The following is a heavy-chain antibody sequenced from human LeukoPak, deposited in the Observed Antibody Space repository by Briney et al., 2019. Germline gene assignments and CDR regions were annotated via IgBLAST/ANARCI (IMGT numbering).Heavy chain of an antibody. D-gene: IGHD3-16*01. CDR3: ARRDYGYYFDY. V-gene: IGHV4-38-2*02. Sequence: PSETLSLTCIVSGYSISSGYYWDWIRQPPGKGLEWIGSIYHSGTTYYNPSLQSRVTISVDTPKNQFSLKLSSVTAADTAVYYCARRDYGYYFDYWGQGTLVTVSS. J-gene: IGHJ4*02. CDR2: IYHSGTT. CDR1: GYSISSGYY.